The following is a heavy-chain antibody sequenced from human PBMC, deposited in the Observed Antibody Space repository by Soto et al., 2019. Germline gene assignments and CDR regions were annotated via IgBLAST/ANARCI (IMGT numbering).Heavy chain of an antibody. J-gene: IGHJ4*02. CDR3: AKDRAHDYVLPHFGY. CDR1: GFTFSSYA. Sequence: QPVGSLRLSCAASGFTFSSYAMSWVRQAPGKGLEWVSAISGSGGSTYYADSVKGRFTISRDNSKNTLYLQMNSLRAEDTAVYYCAKDRAHDYVLPHFGYWGQGTLVTVSS. CDR2: ISGSGGST. D-gene: IGHD4-17*01. V-gene: IGHV3-23*01.